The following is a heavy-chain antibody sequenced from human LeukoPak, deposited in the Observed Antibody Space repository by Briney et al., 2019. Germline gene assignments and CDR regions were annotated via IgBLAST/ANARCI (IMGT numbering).Heavy chain of an antibody. CDR3: ASPRRVGATGNAFDI. J-gene: IGHJ3*02. CDR1: GYTFTGYY. CDR2: INPNSGGT. V-gene: IGHV1-2*02. Sequence: ASVKVSCKASGYTFTGYYMHWVRQAPGQGLEWMGWINPNSGGTNYAQKFQGRVTMTRDTSISTAYMELSSLRSEDTAVYYCASPRRVGATGNAFDIWGQGTMVTVSS. D-gene: IGHD1-26*01.